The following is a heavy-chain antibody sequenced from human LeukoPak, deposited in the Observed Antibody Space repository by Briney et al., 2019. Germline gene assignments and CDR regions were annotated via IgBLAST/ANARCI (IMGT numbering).Heavy chain of an antibody. D-gene: IGHD3-9*01. Sequence: PGGPLRLSCAASGFSFSSFAMSWVRQAPGKGLEWVSGISGSGGSTYYADFVKGRFTISRDNSKNTLYLQMNSLRAEDTAVYYCAKCARIDWLPIDYWGQGTLVTVSS. J-gene: IGHJ4*02. CDR3: AKCARIDWLPIDY. CDR1: GFSFSSFA. V-gene: IGHV3-23*01. CDR2: ISGSGGST.